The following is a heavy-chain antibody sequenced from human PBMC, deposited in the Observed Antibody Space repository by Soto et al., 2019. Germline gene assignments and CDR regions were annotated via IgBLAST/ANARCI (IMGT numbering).Heavy chain of an antibody. D-gene: IGHD3-22*01. CDR2: INPNSSGT. J-gene: IGHJ4*02. CDR3: ARDPNYYGSSGYYYS. V-gene: IGHV1-2*02. Sequence: ASVKVSCKASGYTFTGYYMHWVRQAPGQGLEWMGWINPNSSGTNYAQKFQGRVTMTRDTSISTAYMELSRLRSDDTAVYYCARDPNYYGSSGYYYSWGQGTLVTVS. CDR1: GYTFTGYY.